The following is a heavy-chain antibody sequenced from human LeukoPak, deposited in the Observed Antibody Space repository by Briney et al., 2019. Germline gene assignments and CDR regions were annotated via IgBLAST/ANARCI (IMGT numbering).Heavy chain of an antibody. D-gene: IGHD3-9*01. V-gene: IGHV3-21*01. CDR1: GFTFSSYG. J-gene: IGHJ5*02. Sequence: PGGSLRLSCAASGFTFSSYGMHWVRQAPGKGLEWVSSISSSSSYIYYADSVKGRFTISRDNAKNSLYLQMNSLRAEDTAVYYCARGRRITINWFDPWGQGTLVTVSS. CDR2: ISSSSSYI. CDR3: ARGRRITINWFDP.